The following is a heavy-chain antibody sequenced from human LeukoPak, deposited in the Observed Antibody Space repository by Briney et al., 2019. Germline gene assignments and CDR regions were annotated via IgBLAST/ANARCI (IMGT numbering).Heavy chain of an antibody. J-gene: IGHJ4*02. CDR3: ARMGYSYGVDY. Sequence: ASVKVSCKASGYTFTSYGMSWVRQAPGQGLEWMGWISAYNGNTNYAQKLQGRVTMTTDTSTSTAHMELRSLRSDDTAVYYCARMGYSYGVDYWGQGTLVTVSS. V-gene: IGHV1-18*01. CDR1: GYTFTSYG. D-gene: IGHD5-18*01. CDR2: ISAYNGNT.